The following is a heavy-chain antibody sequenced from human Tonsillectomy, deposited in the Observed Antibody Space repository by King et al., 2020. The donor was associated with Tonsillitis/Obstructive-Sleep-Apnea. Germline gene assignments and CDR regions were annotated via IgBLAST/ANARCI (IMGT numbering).Heavy chain of an antibody. J-gene: IGHJ6*03. Sequence: VQLVESGGGLVQPGGSLRLSCAASGFTFSSYAMSWVRQAPGKGLEWVSAISGSGGSTYYADSVKGRFTISRDNSKNTLYLQMNSLRAEDTAVYYCAKGRYDYDSSGYWTYYYYYMDVWGKGTTVTVSS. D-gene: IGHD3-22*01. CDR3: AKGRYDYDSSGYWTYYYYYMDV. V-gene: IGHV3-23*04. CDR1: GFTFSSYA. CDR2: ISGSGGST.